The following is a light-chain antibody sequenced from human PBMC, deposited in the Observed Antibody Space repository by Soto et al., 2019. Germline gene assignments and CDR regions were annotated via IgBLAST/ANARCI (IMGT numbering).Light chain of an antibody. J-gene: IGLJ1*01. CDR2: DVS. CDR3: NSYTSSNTPDV. Sequence: QSALTQPASVSGSPGQSITISCTGTSSDVGGSNYVSWYRQHPGKAPKLIIYDVSNRPSGVSNRFSGSKSGNTASLTISGLQAEDEADYYCNSYTSSNTPDVFGTGTKLTVL. V-gene: IGLV2-14*03. CDR1: SSDVGGSNY.